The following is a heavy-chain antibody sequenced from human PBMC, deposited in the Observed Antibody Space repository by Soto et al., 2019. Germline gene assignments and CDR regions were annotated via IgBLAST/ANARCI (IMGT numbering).Heavy chain of an antibody. CDR3: ARGSGSYYSDDY. Sequence: ASVKVSCKASGYTFTSYAMHWVRQAPGQRLEWMGWINAGNGNTKYSQKFQGRVTITRDTSASTAYMELSSLRSEDTAVYYCARGSGSYYSDDYWGQGTLVTLAS. CDR2: INAGNGNT. V-gene: IGHV1-3*01. CDR1: GYTFTSYA. J-gene: IGHJ4*02. D-gene: IGHD3-22*01.